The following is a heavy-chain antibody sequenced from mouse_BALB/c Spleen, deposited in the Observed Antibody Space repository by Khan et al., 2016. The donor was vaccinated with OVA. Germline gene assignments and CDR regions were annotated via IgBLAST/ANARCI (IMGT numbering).Heavy chain of an antibody. J-gene: IGHJ2*01. CDR2: ISYSGST. D-gene: IGHD1-2*01. Sequence: EVALQESGPGLVKPSQSLSLTCTVTGYSITSGYGWNWIRQFPGNKLEWMGYISYSGSTNYNPTLKSRISITRDTSKNQFFLQLNSVTTEDTSTYYCARTARIKYWGQGTTLTVSS. CDR1: GYSITSGYG. CDR3: ARTARIKY. V-gene: IGHV3-2*02.